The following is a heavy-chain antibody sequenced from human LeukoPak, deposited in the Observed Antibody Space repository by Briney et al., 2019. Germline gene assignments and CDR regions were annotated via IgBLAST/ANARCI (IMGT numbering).Heavy chain of an antibody. D-gene: IGHD5-12*01. J-gene: IGHJ4*02. Sequence: ASVKVSCKVSGYTLTELSMHWVRQAPGKGLEWMGGFDPEDGETIYAQKFQGRVTMTEDTSTDTAYVELSSLRSEDTAVCYCATAAPHFKEMATSALVYWGQGTLVTVSS. V-gene: IGHV1-24*01. CDR1: GYTLTELS. CDR2: FDPEDGET. CDR3: ATAAPHFKEMATSALVY.